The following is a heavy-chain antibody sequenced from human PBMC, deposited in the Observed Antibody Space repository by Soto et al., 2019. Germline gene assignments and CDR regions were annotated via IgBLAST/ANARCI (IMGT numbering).Heavy chain of an antibody. V-gene: IGHV3-74*01. D-gene: IGHD1-26*01. J-gene: IGHJ5*02. CDR2: ISSDGSST. Sequence: GGSLRLSCAASGFTFNSCAMSWVRQAPGKGLEWVSRISSDGSSTSYADSVKGRFTISRDNAKNTLYLQMNSLRADDTAVYYCAKAWEVNWFDPWGQGTLVTVSS. CDR3: AKAWEVNWFDP. CDR1: GFTFNSCA.